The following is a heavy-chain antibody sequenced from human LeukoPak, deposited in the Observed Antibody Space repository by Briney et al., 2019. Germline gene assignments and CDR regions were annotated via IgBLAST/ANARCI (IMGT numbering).Heavy chain of an antibody. CDR2: IRSDGTNK. Sequence: AGGSLRLSCAASGFTFSNYGIHWVRQAPGKGLEWVAFIRSDGTNKYYADSVKGRFTISRDNSKNTLYLQMNSLRAEDTAVYYCAKVLAYGAYYYYYMDVWGKGTTVTVSS. D-gene: IGHD4/OR15-4a*01. J-gene: IGHJ6*03. CDR3: AKVLAYGAYYYYYMDV. V-gene: IGHV3-30*02. CDR1: GFTFSNYG.